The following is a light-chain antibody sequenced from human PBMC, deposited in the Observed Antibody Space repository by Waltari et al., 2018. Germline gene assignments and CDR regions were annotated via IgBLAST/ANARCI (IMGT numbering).Light chain of an antibody. CDR2: DKN. J-gene: IGLJ2*01. CDR3: HSRDASGVAGS. V-gene: IGLV3-19*01. CDR1: RPRSYS. Sequence: SSELTPDPAVSVAMGQTVRITCQGERPRSYSASCNQQSPGQAPLLVIYDKNNRPTGVPDRFSGSSSHNTGSLTITGAQAEDEASYYCHSRDASGVAGSFGGGTKLTVL.